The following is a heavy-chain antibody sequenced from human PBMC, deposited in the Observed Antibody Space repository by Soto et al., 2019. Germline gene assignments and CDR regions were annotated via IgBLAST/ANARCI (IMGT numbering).Heavy chain of an antibody. CDR1: GDSISNSRFY. D-gene: IGHD3-22*01. CDR3: ARDYFDSSDYTTNWFDP. Sequence: QLQLQESGPGLVKSSETLSLTCSVSGDSISNSRFYWAWIRHPPGEGLEWIGSIYHTGNAYYNPSLKSRVTICVDTSKNQLSLKLTSVTAADTALYYCARDYFDSSDYTTNWFDPWGQGSLVTVSS. V-gene: IGHV4-39*01. J-gene: IGHJ5*02. CDR2: IYHTGNA.